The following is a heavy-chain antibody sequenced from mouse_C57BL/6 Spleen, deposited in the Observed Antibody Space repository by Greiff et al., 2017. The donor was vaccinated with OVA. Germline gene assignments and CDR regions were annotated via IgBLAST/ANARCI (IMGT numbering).Heavy chain of an antibody. J-gene: IGHJ2*01. V-gene: IGHV1-18*01. CDR1: GYTFTDYN. CDR2: INPNNGGT. Sequence: EVKLQEPGPELVKPGASVKIPCKASGYTFTDYNMDWVKQSHGKSLEWIGDINPNNGGTIYNQKFKGKATLTVDKSSSTAYMELRSLTSEDTAVYYCARYYYGSFDYWGQGTTLTVSA. CDR3: ARYYYGSFDY. D-gene: IGHD1-1*01.